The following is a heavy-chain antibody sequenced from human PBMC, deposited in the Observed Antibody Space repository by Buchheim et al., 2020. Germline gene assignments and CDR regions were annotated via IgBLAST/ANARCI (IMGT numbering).Heavy chain of an antibody. CDR3: AGSGTYYYDSSGYYYDSSFDY. D-gene: IGHD3-22*01. V-gene: IGHV3-53*02. CDR1: GFTVSSNY. J-gene: IGHJ4*02. CDR2: IYSGGST. Sequence: EVQLVETGGGLIQPGGSLRLSCAASGFTVSSNYMSWVRQAPGKGLEWVSVIYSGGSTYYADSVKGRFTISRDNSKNTLYLQMDSLRAEDTAVYYCAGSGTYYYDSSGYYYDSSFDYWGQGTL.